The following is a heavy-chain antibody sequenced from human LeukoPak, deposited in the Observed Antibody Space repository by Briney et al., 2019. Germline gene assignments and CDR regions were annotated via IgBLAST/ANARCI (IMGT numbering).Heavy chain of an antibody. CDR1: GFTFSSYA. J-gene: IGHJ4*02. D-gene: IGHD1-26*01. Sequence: SGGSLRLSCAASGFTFSSYAMHWVRQAPGKGLEWVAVISYDGSNKYYADSVKGRFTISRDNSKNTLYLQMNSLRAEDTAVHYCARPVGGYYEYWGQGTLVTVSS. CDR2: ISYDGSNK. V-gene: IGHV3-30-3*01. CDR3: ARPVGGYYEY.